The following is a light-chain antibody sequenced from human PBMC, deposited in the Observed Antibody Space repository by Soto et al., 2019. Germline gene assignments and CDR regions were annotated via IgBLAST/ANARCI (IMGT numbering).Light chain of an antibody. Sequence: QPVLPQSHSAYASLGASVKLTCTLSSGHSSYAIAWHQQQPEKGPRYLMKLNSDGSHSKGDGIPDRFSGSSSGAERYLTISSLQSEDEADYYCQTWGTGIVVFGGGTKLTV. CDR3: QTWGTGIVV. CDR2: LNSDGSH. J-gene: IGLJ2*01. CDR1: SGHSSYA. V-gene: IGLV4-69*01.